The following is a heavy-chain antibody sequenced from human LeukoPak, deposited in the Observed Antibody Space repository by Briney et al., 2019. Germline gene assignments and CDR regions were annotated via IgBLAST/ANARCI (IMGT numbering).Heavy chain of an antibody. V-gene: IGHV3-48*03. J-gene: IGHJ4*02. CDR3: ARSLATVVTGFGY. CDR2: VSGSGGTI. Sequence: GGSLRLSCAASGFTFSSYHMNWVRQAPGTGLEWLSYVSGSGGTIYYADSVKGRFTISRDNAKNSLYLQMNSLRAEDTAVYYCARSLATVVTGFGYWGQGTLVTASS. CDR1: GFTFSSYH. D-gene: IGHD4-23*01.